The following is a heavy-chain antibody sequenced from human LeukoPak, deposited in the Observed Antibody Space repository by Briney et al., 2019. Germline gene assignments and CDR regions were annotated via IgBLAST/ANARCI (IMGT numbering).Heavy chain of an antibody. Sequence: SETLSLTCAVYGGSFSNCYWSWIRQPPGKGLEWIGEINHSGSTNYNPSLKSRVTMSVNTSKNQFSLNLTSVTAADTAVYYCARLGSSSWPGWFDPWGQGTLVTVSS. J-gene: IGHJ5*02. V-gene: IGHV4-34*01. CDR2: INHSGST. CDR1: GGSFSNCY. CDR3: ARLGSSSWPGWFDP. D-gene: IGHD6-13*01.